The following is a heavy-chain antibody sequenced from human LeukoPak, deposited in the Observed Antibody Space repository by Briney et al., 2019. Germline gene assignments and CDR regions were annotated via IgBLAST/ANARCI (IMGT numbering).Heavy chain of an antibody. CDR3: ARVGYDFWSGNNWFDP. CDR2: TYYRSKWYN. V-gene: IGHV6-1*01. Sequence: SQTLSLTCAISGDSVSSNSAAWNRIRQSPSRGLEWLGRTYYRSKWYNDYAVSVKSRITINPDTSKNQFSLQLNSVTPEDTAVYYCARVGYDFWSGNNWFDPWGQGTLVTVSS. J-gene: IGHJ5*02. D-gene: IGHD3-3*01. CDR1: GDSVSSNSAA.